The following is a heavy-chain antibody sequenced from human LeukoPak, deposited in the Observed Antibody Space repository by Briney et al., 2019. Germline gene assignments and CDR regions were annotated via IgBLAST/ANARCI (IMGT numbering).Heavy chain of an antibody. D-gene: IGHD2-2*01. CDR1: GFTFSDYS. J-gene: IGHJ4*02. Sequence: GGSLRLSCAASGFTFSDYSMNWVRQAPGKGLEWVSAISGSGGSTYYADSVKGRFTISRDNSKNTLYLQMNSLRAEDTAVYYCAKDAHCSSTSCYVDYWGQGTLVTVSS. CDR3: AKDAHCSSTSCYVDY. CDR2: ISGSGGST. V-gene: IGHV3-23*01.